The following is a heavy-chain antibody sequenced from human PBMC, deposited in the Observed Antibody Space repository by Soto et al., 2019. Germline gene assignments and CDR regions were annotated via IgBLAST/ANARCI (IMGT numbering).Heavy chain of an antibody. J-gene: IGHJ5*02. D-gene: IGHD6-19*01. CDR3: ARGKYSSGWGRGYWFDP. CDR1: GYTFTSYD. CDR2: MNPNSGNT. Sequence: QVQLVQSGAEVKKPGASVKVSCKASGYTFTSYDINWVRQATGQGLEWMGWMNPNSGNTGYAQKFQGRVTMTRNTSISTADMELSSLRSKDTDVYYFARGKYSSGWGRGYWFDPWGQGTLVTVSA. V-gene: IGHV1-8*01.